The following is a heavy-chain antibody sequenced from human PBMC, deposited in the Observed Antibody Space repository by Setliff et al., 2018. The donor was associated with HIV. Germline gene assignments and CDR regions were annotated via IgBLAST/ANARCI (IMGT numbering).Heavy chain of an antibody. CDR1: GGSFTDIGGSFTDYS. Sequence: TSETLSLTCAVFGGSFTDIGGSFTDYSWIWIRPPPGKGLKWIGEIHHSGSPHYNPSLKIRFTISVDTSKNQFSLKVNSVTAADTAVYYCAKRTFGSGRLDPWGQGTLVSVS. J-gene: IGHJ5*02. CDR2: IHHSGSP. D-gene: IGHD3-16*01. V-gene: IGHV4-34*01. CDR3: AKRTFGSGRLDP.